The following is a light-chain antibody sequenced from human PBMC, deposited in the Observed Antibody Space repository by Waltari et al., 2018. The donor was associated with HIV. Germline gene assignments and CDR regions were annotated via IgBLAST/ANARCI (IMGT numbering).Light chain of an antibody. CDR3: QVWDDIIGPYVV. V-gene: IGLV3-21*04. J-gene: IGLJ3*02. CDR2: YND. CDR1: NIEDKT. Sequence: YVLTQPPSVSVAPGEAARISCGGNNIEDKTVHWYQQKPGQAPVLVIYYNDDRPSGIPERFSGSNSQNTATLTIGRVEAGDEADYYCQVWDDIIGPYVVFGGGTKLTVL.